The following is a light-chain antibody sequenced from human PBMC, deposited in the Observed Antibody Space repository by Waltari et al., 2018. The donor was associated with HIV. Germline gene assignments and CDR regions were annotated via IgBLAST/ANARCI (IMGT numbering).Light chain of an antibody. J-gene: IGLJ1*01. CDR2: ATS. Sequence: QSVLTQPPSVSGPPGPRVTISCTVSTPHIGAIFAAHRYQLLPGTPPKLLIYATSNRPSGVPDRFSGSKSGTSASLAITGLQAEDEAEYYCQSFDSSLNAYVFGPGTTVVVL. V-gene: IGLV1-40*02. CDR1: TPHIGAIFA. CDR3: QSFDSSLNAYV.